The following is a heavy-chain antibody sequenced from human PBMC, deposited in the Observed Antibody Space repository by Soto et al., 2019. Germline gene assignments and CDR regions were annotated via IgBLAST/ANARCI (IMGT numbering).Heavy chain of an antibody. CDR3: ARDRFQIAARPLGLDV. J-gene: IGHJ6*02. CDR1: GYTFTGYG. V-gene: IGHV1-18*04. D-gene: IGHD6-6*01. Sequence: GASVKVSFKASGYTFTGYGISWVRQAPGQGLEWMGWISAYNGNTNYAQKLQGRVTMTTDTSTSTAYMELRSLRSDDTAVYYCARDRFQIAARPLGLDVWGQGTTVTVSS. CDR2: ISAYNGNT.